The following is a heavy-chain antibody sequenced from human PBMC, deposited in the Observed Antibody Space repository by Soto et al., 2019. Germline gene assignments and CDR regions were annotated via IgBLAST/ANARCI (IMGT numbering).Heavy chain of an antibody. D-gene: IGHD3-22*01. V-gene: IGHV3-30*14. J-gene: IGHJ4*02. CDR1: GFSVISFA. CDR2: TSYDGSDQ. Sequence: PGGALRLSCGTSGFSVISFAMPWVRQAPGRGLEWLALTSYDGSDQYNAKSVKGRFTISRDNSKKTLYLHMNGLSAEDTAVYFCARDIYYEASGYFDYWGQGT. CDR3: ARDIYYEASGYFDY.